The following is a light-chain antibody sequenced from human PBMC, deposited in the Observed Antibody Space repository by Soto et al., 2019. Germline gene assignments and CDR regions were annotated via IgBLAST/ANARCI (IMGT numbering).Light chain of an antibody. CDR1: QSMSSW. Sequence: DLQMTQSPSSLSESVGDRVTIPCRASQSMSSWLAWYQQKPGKATKLLXYNASTLETGVPSRFSASGSGKEFTLTINSLQTHDLATYYCQRYDSSPPTWTFGQGTKVDIK. V-gene: IGKV1-5*03. J-gene: IGKJ1*01. CDR2: NAS. CDR3: QRYDSSPPTWT.